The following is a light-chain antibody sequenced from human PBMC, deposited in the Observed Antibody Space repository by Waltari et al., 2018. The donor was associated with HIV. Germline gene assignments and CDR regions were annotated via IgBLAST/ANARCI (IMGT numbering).Light chain of an antibody. V-gene: IGKV1-39*01. CDR2: GAS. Sequence: DIQMTQSPSSMSASIGDRVYITCRASQNINNYLNWYQQKPGKAPKLVIYGASSLQSGVPSRFSGSGSGTDFTLTITSLQPEDFATYYCQQSYDAPLTFGGGTKVEIK. CDR3: QQSYDAPLT. CDR1: QNINNY. J-gene: IGKJ4*01.